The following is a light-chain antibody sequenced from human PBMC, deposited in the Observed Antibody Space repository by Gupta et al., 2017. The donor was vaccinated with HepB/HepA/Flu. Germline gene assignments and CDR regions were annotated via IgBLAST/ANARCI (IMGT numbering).Light chain of an antibody. V-gene: IGKV3-11*01. CDR2: DAS. Sequence: EIVLTQSPATLSLSPGERATLSCRASQSVSNSLAWYQQKPGQAPRLLIYDASNMATGIPPRFSGSGSGTXFTLTIXSLEPEDFAVYYCQQRSRWPITFGXGTRLEIK. CDR1: QSVSNS. J-gene: IGKJ5*01. CDR3: QQRSRWPIT.